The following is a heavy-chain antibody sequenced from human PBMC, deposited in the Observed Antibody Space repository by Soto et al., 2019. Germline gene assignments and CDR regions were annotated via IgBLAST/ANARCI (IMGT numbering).Heavy chain of an antibody. CDR1: GGSISSSNYY. D-gene: IGHD6-19*01. V-gene: IGHV4-39*01. Sequence: SETLSLTCTVSGGSISSSNYYWVLIRQPPGKGLEWIGNIYYSGSTYYNPSLKSRVTISVGTSKNQFSLKLSSVTAADTAVYFCARLRSGPDNGWYWAFDYWGQGTLVTVSS. J-gene: IGHJ4*02. CDR2: IYYSGST. CDR3: ARLRSGPDNGWYWAFDY.